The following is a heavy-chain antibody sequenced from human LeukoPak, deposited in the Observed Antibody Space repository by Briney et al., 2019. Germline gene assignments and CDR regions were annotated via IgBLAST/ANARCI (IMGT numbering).Heavy chain of an antibody. CDR1: GGSISSYY. CDR2: IYYSGST. V-gene: IGHV4-39*07. D-gene: IGHD2-21*02. J-gene: IGHJ3*02. CDR3: ASGYCGGACQLGGVDM. Sequence: SETLSLTCTVSGGSISSYYWSWIRRPPGKGLEWIGSIYYSGSTYYNPSLKSRVTISLDTSGNQFSLKLSSVTAADTAVYYCASGYCGGACQLGGVDMWGQGTMVTVSS.